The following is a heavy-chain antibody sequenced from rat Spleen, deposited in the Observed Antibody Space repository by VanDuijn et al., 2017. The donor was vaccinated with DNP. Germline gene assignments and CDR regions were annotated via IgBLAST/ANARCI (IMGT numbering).Heavy chain of an antibody. J-gene: IGHJ4*01. CDR1: GFSLTDYN. CDR3: TRDSYSTKAMDA. CDR2: IWNFGGT. Sequence: QLQLKESGPGLVQPSQTLSLTCTIAGFSLTDYNIHLVRQPPGKGLEWMGVIWNFGGTRYHSTLTSRLTITKDTSKSQVFLKMNSLQTEDTAIYFCTRDSYSTKAMDAWGQGTSVTVSS. V-gene: IGHV2-41*01. D-gene: IGHD1-11*01.